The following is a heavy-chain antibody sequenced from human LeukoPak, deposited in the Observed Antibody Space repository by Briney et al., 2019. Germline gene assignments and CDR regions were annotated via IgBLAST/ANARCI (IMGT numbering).Heavy chain of an antibody. V-gene: IGHV1-8*01. Sequence: GASVKVSCKASGYTFTSYDIIWVRQATGQGLEWMGWMNPNSGNTGYAQKFQGRVTMTRNTSISTAYMELSSLRSEDMAVYYCARGPWFGELTDAFDIWGQGTMVTVSS. CDR1: GYTFTSYD. D-gene: IGHD3-10*01. CDR3: ARGPWFGELTDAFDI. CDR2: MNPNSGNT. J-gene: IGHJ3*02.